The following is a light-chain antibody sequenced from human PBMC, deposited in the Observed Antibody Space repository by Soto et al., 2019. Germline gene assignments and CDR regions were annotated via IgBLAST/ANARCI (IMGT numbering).Light chain of an antibody. Sequence: EIVLTQSPATLSLSPGERATLSCRASQSVSSYLAWYQQKPGQAPRLLIYDASNRATGIPARFSGSGSGTDFTLAISTLEPEDFAVYYCQQRDGAFGGGTKVEIK. CDR2: DAS. V-gene: IGKV3-11*01. CDR1: QSVSSY. CDR3: QQRDGA. J-gene: IGKJ4*01.